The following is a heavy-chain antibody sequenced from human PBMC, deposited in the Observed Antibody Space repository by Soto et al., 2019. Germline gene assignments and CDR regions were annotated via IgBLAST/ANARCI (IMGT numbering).Heavy chain of an antibody. CDR3: ARELIVAAADHHDSYYGMDV. V-gene: IGHV1-46*01. CDR1: GYRFVTYY. D-gene: IGHD1-26*01. Sequence: GASVKVSCKASGYRFVTYYIHWLRQAPGHELEWMGVVNPTAGGATHPQSFQGRVTMTRDTSTATVYMELTSLRPDDTAVYYCARELIVAAADHHDSYYGMDVWAQGNTVTVS. CDR2: VNPTAGGA. J-gene: IGHJ6*02.